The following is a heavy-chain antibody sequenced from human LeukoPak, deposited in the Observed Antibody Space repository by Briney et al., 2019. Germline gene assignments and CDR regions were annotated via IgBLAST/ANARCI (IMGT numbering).Heavy chain of an antibody. CDR1: GFTFSNYP. CDR2: ISRDGNSE. CDR3: ARDSVDGPFVISLDL. V-gene: IGHV3-48*03. Sequence: GGSLRLSCVGTGFTFSNYPMNWVRQAPGKGLGWVSHISRDGNSESTVDAPRGRFATSRDNAKNTLFLLINSLRVEDTAVYYCARDSVDGPFVISLDLWGQGALVTVSS. J-gene: IGHJ4*02. D-gene: IGHD3-10*01.